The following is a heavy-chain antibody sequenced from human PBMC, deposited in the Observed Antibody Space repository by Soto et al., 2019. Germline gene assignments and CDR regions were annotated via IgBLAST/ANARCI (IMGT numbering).Heavy chain of an antibody. CDR2: ISYDGSNK. V-gene: IGHV3-30*18. CDR1: GFTFSSYG. D-gene: IGHD3-3*01. CDR3: AKDVLRFLEWLAFFGMDV. Sequence: QVQLVESGGGVVQPGRSLRLSCAASGFTFSSYGMHWVRQAPGKGLEWVAVISYDGSNKYYADSVKGRFTISRDNSKNTLYRQVKCLRAEDTAVYFCAKDVLRFLEWLAFFGMDVWGQGTTVTVSS. J-gene: IGHJ6*02.